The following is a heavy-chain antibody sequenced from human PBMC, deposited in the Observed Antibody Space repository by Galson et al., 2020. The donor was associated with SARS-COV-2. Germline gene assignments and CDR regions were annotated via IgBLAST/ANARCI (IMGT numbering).Heavy chain of an antibody. CDR1: GGSISSSSYY. Sequence: ETSETLSLTCTVSGGSISSSSYYWGWIRQPPGKGLEWIGSIYYSGSTYYNPSLKSRVTISVDTSKNQFSLKLSSVTAADTAVYYCATPTYYYDSSGYEPDAEYFQHWGQGTLVTVSS. V-gene: IGHV4-39*01. CDR3: ATPTYYYDSSGYEPDAEYFQH. J-gene: IGHJ1*01. D-gene: IGHD3-22*01. CDR2: IYYSGST.